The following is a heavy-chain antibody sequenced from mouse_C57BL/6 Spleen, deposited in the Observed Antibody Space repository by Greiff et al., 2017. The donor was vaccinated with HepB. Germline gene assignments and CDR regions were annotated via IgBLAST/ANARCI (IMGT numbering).Heavy chain of an antibody. D-gene: IGHD2-5*01. Sequence: QVQLQQSGAELVRPGSSVKLSCKASGYTFTSYWMHWVKQRPIQGLEWIGNIDPSDSETHYNQKFKDKATLTVDKSSSTAYMQLSSLTSEDSAVYYCARGHSNPFDYWGQGTTLTVSS. CDR3: ARGHSNPFDY. V-gene: IGHV1-52*01. J-gene: IGHJ2*01. CDR1: GYTFTSYW. CDR2: IDPSDSET.